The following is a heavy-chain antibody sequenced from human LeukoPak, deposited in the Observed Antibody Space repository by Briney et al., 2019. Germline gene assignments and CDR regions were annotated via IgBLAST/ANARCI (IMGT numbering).Heavy chain of an antibody. D-gene: IGHD6-13*01. CDR1: GYTFTGYY. CDR3: ARAPRSSSWYDY. J-gene: IGHJ4*02. Sequence: ASVKVSCKASGYTFTGYYIHWVRQAPGQGLEWMGWINPNSGSTNYAQKFQVRVAMTRDTSISTAYIELTSLRSDDTAVYYCARAPRSSSWYDYWGQRTLVAVSS. V-gene: IGHV1-2*02. CDR2: INPNSGST.